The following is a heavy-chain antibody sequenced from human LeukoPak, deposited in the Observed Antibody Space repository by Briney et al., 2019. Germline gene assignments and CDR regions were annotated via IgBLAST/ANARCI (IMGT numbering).Heavy chain of an antibody. D-gene: IGHD2-15*01. CDR1: GDSFTKYY. J-gene: IGHJ4*02. V-gene: IGHV1-46*01. Sequence: ASVKVSCKASGDSFTKYYMHWVRQAPGQGLEWTGIINPSDGSTTYTQKFQGRVTMTTDTSTSTVNMELSSLRSEDTAVYYCAPSVRSGGSYYFDYWGQGTLVTVSS. CDR3: APSVRSGGSYYFDY. CDR2: INPSDGST.